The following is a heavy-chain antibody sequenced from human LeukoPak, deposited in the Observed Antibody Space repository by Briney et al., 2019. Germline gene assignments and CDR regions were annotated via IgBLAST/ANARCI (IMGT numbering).Heavy chain of an antibody. CDR1: GGSFSGYY. D-gene: IGHD6-19*01. V-gene: IGHV4-34*01. CDR2: INHSGST. J-gene: IGHJ4*02. Sequence: PSETLSLTCAVYGGSFSGYYWSWIRQPPGKGLEWIGEINHSGSTNYSPSLKSRVTISVDTSKNQFSLKLSSVTAADTAVYYCARGKGGSGSSGWYYFDYWGQGTLVTVSS. CDR3: ARGKGGSGSSGWYYFDY.